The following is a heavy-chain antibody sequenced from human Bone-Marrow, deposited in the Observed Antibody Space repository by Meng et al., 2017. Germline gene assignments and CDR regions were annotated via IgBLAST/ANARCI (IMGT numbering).Heavy chain of an antibody. V-gene: IGHV4-34*01. CDR1: GGSFSGHY. J-gene: IGHJ4*02. D-gene: IGHD3-10*01. Sequence: QVQLQRWGAGLWKPSETLSIPCAVYGGSFSGHYWSWTRQPPVKGLEWSGEINHSGSTSYTPSINSRDTISVDPSKNQFSLKLSSVTAADTAVYYWARGGVRGGVDYWGQGTLVTVSS. CDR3: ARGGVRGGVDY. CDR2: INHSGST.